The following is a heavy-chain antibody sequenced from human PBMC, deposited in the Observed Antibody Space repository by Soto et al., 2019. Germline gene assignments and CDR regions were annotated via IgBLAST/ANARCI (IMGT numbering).Heavy chain of an antibody. CDR2: ISQDGSVK. D-gene: IGHD6-13*01. V-gene: IGHV3-30*03. CDR1: GISISTYA. Sequence: QVQLVEAGGGVVQPGRSLTVSCAASGISISTYAMHWVRQAPGKGLEWVAVISQDGSVKYYADSVKGRFTISRDSPKNTLFRQMNSLGADDTAVYYCAGRQQNYYYYGMDVWGQGNTVTVSS. J-gene: IGHJ6*02. CDR3: AGRQQNYYYYGMDV.